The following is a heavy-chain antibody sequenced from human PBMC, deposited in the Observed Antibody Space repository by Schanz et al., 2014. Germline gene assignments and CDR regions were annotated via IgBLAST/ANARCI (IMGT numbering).Heavy chain of an antibody. Sequence: EVQLVESGGGLIQPGGSLRLSCAVSGFTVNTNYMSWVRQAPGKGLEWISSMYINSGSTQYADSVKGRFTISRDNSKNTLYLQMNSLRPEDTAVYYCVKVCSGSGCSFLDYWGQGTLVTVSS. CDR1: GFTVNTNY. CDR3: VKVCSGSGCSFLDY. J-gene: IGHJ4*02. V-gene: IGHV3-66*03. CDR2: MYINSGST. D-gene: IGHD1-26*01.